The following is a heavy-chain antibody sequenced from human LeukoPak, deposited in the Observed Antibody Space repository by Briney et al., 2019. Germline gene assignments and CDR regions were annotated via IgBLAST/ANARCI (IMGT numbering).Heavy chain of an antibody. Sequence: PSETLSLTCAVYGGSFSGYYWSWIRQPPGKRLEWIGEINHSGSTNYNPSLKSRVTISVDTSKNQFSLKLSSVTAADTAVYYCARETTSSWYDLYYYYGMDVWGQGTTVTVSS. CDR1: GGSFSGYY. CDR2: INHSGST. V-gene: IGHV4-34*01. D-gene: IGHD6-13*01. J-gene: IGHJ6*02. CDR3: ARETTSSWYDLYYYYGMDV.